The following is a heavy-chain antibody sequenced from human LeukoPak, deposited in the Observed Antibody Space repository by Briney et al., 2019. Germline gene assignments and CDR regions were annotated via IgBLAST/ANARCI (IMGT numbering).Heavy chain of an antibody. J-gene: IGHJ4*02. D-gene: IGHD2-2*01. Sequence: GGSLRLSCAASGFTFDDYAMHWVRQAPGKGLEWVSLISGDGGSTYYADSVKGRFTISRDNNKNSLYLQMNSLRTEDTALYYCAKDNYCSSTSCYLGYFDYWGQGTLVTVSS. CDR1: GFTFDDYA. CDR3: AKDNYCSSTSCYLGYFDY. CDR2: ISGDGGST. V-gene: IGHV3-43*02.